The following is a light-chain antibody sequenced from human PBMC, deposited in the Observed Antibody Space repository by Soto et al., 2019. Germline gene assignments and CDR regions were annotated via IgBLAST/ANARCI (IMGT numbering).Light chain of an antibody. CDR3: PKYDSAAWP. Sequence: DIQMTPSPSSLSASVRDRVTITCRASQGISNDLAWYQQKPGKVPKLLSYAASTLQSGVPSRFSGSGSGTDLTLTILSLQPEDVATYYCPKYDSAAWPFGQGNKVEIK. CDR1: QGISND. V-gene: IGKV1-27*01. J-gene: IGKJ1*01. CDR2: AAS.